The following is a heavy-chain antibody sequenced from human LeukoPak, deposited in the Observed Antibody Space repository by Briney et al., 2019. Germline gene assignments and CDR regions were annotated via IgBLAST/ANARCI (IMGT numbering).Heavy chain of an antibody. CDR3: TTGGADTGRFDI. D-gene: IGHD1-1*01. J-gene: IGHJ3*02. CDR1: GFIFSSYS. Sequence: PGGSLRLSCAASGFIFSSYSMSWVRQAPGKGLEWVSAIGGSGGNTYYADSVKGRFTISRDNSKNTLYLQMNSLRAEDTAVYYCTTGGADTGRFDIWGQGTMVAVSS. V-gene: IGHV3-23*01. CDR2: IGGSGGNT.